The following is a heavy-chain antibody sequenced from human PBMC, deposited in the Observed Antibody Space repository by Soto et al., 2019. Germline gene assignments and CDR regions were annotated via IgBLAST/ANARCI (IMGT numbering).Heavy chain of an antibody. CDR2: ISSSGSTI. CDR1: GFTFSSYE. CDR3: ARGPELVHAFDI. Sequence: PGGSLRLSCAASGFTFSSYEMNWVRQAPGKGLEWVSYISSSGSTIYYADSVKGRFTISRHNAKNSLYLQMNSLRAEDTAVYYCARGPELVHAFDIWGQGTMVTVSS. D-gene: IGHD1-26*01. J-gene: IGHJ3*02. V-gene: IGHV3-48*03.